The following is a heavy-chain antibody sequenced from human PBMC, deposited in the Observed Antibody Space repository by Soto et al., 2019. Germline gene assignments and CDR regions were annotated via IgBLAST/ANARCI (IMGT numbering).Heavy chain of an antibody. D-gene: IGHD3-16*02. CDR3: ARVDDFVWGSFRP. J-gene: IGHJ4*02. CDR1: GYTFTTHG. V-gene: IGHV1-18*04. CDR2: ISPYNGKT. Sequence: ASVKVSCKASGYTFTTHGISWVRQAPGQGLEWMGWISPYNGKTTYAQKVQGRVTMTTDTSTSTAYMELRGLRSDDTAVYYCARVDDFVWGSFRPWGQGTQVTVSS.